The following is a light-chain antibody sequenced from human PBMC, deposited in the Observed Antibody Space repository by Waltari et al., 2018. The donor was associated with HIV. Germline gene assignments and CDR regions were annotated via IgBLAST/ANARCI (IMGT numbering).Light chain of an antibody. CDR2: NLC. CDR1: SSDVGCYHY. V-gene: IGLV2-11*01. CDR3: CSYAGSYTLV. Sequence: QSALTQPRSVSGSPGQSVTISCTGTSSDVGCYHYVSWSQHQPGKAPTLTISNLCKRPPGVPYRFFGSKACNTASLTISGLQAEDEADYYCCSYAGSYTLVFGGGTKLTVL. J-gene: IGLJ2*01.